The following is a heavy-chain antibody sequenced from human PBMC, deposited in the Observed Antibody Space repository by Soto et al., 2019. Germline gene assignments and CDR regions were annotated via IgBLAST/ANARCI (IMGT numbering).Heavy chain of an antibody. CDR2: IIPIFGTA. J-gene: IGHJ6*02. D-gene: IGHD3-10*01. CDR3: ARGPGDYYYGSGRSYYYYGMDV. Sequence: SVKVSCKASGGTFSSYAISWVRQAPGQGLEWMGGIIPIFGTANYAQKFQGRVTITADESTSTAYMELSSLRSEDSAVYYCARGPGDYYYGSGRSYYYYGMDVWGQGTTVNVSS. CDR1: GGTFSSYA. V-gene: IGHV1-69*13.